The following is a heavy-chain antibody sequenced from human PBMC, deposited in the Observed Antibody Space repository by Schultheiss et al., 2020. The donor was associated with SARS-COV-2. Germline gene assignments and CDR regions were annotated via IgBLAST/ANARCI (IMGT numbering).Heavy chain of an antibody. D-gene: IGHD1-26*01. Sequence: SETLSLTCTVSGGSISSSSYYWSWIRQPPGKGLEWIGYIYYSGSTYYNPSLKSRVTISVDTSKNQFSLKLSSVTAADTAVYYCARHPVVWEYYFDYWGQGTLVTVSS. CDR2: IYYSGST. CDR3: ARHPVVWEYYFDY. J-gene: IGHJ4*02. V-gene: IGHV4-31*03. CDR1: GGSISSSSYY.